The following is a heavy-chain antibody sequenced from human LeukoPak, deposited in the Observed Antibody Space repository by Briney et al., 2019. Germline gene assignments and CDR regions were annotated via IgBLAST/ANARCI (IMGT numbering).Heavy chain of an antibody. V-gene: IGHV3-38-3*01. CDR3: ARSKQQLANYYYYYYMDV. CDR2: ISGGST. CDR1: GFTFRDYG. Sequence: GGTLRLSCAASGFTFRDYGMSWVRQAPGKGLEWVSSISGGSTYYAYSRKGRFTISRDNSKNTLHLQMNSLRAEDTAVYYCARSKQQLANYYYYYYMDVWGKGTTVTISS. J-gene: IGHJ6*03. D-gene: IGHD6-13*01.